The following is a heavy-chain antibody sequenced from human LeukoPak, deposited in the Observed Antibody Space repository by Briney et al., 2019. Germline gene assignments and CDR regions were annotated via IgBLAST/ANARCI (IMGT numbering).Heavy chain of an antibody. CDR2: IYSGGST. V-gene: IGHV3-66*01. CDR3: ARWFFKQQGLDY. J-gene: IGHJ4*02. Sequence: GGSLRLSCAASGFTVSSNYMTWVRQAPGKGLEWVSVIYSGGSTYYADSVKGRFTISRDNSKNTLYLQMNSLRAEDTAVYYCARWFFKQQGLDYWGQGTLVTVSS. D-gene: IGHD6-13*01. CDR1: GFTVSSNY.